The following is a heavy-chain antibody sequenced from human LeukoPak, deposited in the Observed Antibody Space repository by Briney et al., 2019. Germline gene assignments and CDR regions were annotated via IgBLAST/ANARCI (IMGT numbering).Heavy chain of an antibody. CDR1: GGSISSYY. CDR3: ARETKTKQLDALDI. J-gene: IGHJ3*02. D-gene: IGHD6-13*01. V-gene: IGHV4-4*07. CDR2: IYTSGST. Sequence: PSETLSLTCTVSGGSISSYYWSWIRQPAGKGLEWIGCIYTSGSTNYNPSLKSRVTMSVDTSKNQFSLKLSSVTAADTAVYYCARETKTKQLDALDIWGQGTMVTVSS.